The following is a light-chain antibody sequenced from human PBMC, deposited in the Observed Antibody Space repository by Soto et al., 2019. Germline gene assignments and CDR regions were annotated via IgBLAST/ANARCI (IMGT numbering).Light chain of an antibody. CDR1: QSVSSNH. CDR3: QQYSSSRT. V-gene: IGKV3-20*01. Sequence: DIVLTQSPGTLSFSPGERATLSCRASQSVSSNHLAWYQQKPGQAPRLLIYGGSSRATGIPVRFSGSGSETDFTLTITRLEPEDFAVYYCQQYSSSRTFGQGTKVDNK. CDR2: GGS. J-gene: IGKJ1*01.